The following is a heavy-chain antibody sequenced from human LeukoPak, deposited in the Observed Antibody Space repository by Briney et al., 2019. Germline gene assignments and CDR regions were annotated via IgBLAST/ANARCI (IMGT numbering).Heavy chain of an antibody. J-gene: IGHJ3*02. CDR1: GFTFSSYA. CDR2: ISYDGSNK. Sequence: GGSLRLSCAASGFTFSSYAIHWVRQAPGKGLEWVAVISYDGSNKYYADSVKGRFTISRDNSKNTLYLQMNSLRAEDTAVYYCASGGYCCGDCYPGSINNDAFDIWGQGTMVTVSS. D-gene: IGHD2-21*02. CDR3: ASGGYCCGDCYPGSINNDAFDI. V-gene: IGHV3-30-3*01.